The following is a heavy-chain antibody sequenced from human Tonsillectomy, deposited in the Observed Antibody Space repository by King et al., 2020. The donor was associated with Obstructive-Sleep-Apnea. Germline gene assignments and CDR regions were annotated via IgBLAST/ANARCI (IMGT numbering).Heavy chain of an antibody. D-gene: IGHD5-12*01. CDR2: INRSGSS. Sequence: VQLQQWGAGLLKPSETLSLTCAVYGGSFSGYWTWIRQPPGKGLEWIGEINRSGSSNYSPSLKSRVTISVDTSRNQFSLRLSSVTAADMAVYYCARSTFLKSGYDFFDFWGPGTLVTVSS. CDR1: GGSFSGY. J-gene: IGHJ4*02. V-gene: IGHV4-34*01. CDR3: ARSTFLKSGYDFFDF.